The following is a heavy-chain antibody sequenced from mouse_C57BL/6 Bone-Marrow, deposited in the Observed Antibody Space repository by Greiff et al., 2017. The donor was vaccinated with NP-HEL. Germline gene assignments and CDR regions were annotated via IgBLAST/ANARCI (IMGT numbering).Heavy chain of an antibody. D-gene: IGHD1-1*01. CDR1: GGRCSVGG. Sequence: EVQRVESGGDLVKSGGGGKRGGEEEGGRCSVGGVGGGGGTADKRLEWVATISSGGSYTYYPDSVKGRFTISRDNAKNTLYLQMSSLKSEDTAMYYCARRNYGSSLYYAMDYWGQGTSVTVSS. J-gene: IGHJ4*01. CDR2: ISSGGSYT. V-gene: IGHV5-6*01. CDR3: ARRNYGSSLYYAMDY.